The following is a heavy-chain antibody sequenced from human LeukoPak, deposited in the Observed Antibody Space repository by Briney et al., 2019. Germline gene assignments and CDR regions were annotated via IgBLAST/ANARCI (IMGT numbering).Heavy chain of an antibody. V-gene: IGHV4-34*01. J-gene: IGHJ4*02. Sequence: SETLSLTCAVYGGSFSGYYWSWIRQPPGKGLEWIGEINHSGSTNYNPSLKSRVTISVDTSKNQFSLKLSSVTAADTAVYYCARIPSGIAAARTSAKRDYWGQGTLVTVSS. D-gene: IGHD6-13*01. CDR1: GGSFSGYY. CDR2: INHSGST. CDR3: ARIPSGIAAARTSAKRDY.